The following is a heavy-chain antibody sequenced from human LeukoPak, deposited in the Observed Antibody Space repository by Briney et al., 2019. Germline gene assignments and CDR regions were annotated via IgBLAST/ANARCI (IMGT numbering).Heavy chain of an antibody. CDR1: GFTFNSYS. CDR3: TRGMLRQPPDY. CDR2: ISDDETYK. V-gene: IGHV3-30-3*01. J-gene: IGHJ4*02. D-gene: IGHD3-10*02. Sequence: GRSLRLSCAASGFTFNSYSMHWVRQALGKGLEWVTAISDDETYKFYADSVKGRFTISRDNSKNTLYLQMNSLRVEDTAIYYCTRGMLRQPPDYWGQGMLVTVSS.